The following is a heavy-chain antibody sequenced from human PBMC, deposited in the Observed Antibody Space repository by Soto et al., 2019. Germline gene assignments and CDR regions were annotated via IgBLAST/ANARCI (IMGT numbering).Heavy chain of an antibody. Sequence: GGSLRLSCAASGFTFSSYAMSWVRQAPGKGLEWVSAISGSGGSTYYADSVKGRFTISRDNSKNTLYLQMNSLRAEDTAVYYCAKDWGYCTNGVCYNVRDYYYYMDVWGKGTTVTVSS. J-gene: IGHJ6*03. V-gene: IGHV3-23*01. CDR2: ISGSGGST. D-gene: IGHD2-8*01. CDR1: GFTFSSYA. CDR3: AKDWGYCTNGVCYNVRDYYYYMDV.